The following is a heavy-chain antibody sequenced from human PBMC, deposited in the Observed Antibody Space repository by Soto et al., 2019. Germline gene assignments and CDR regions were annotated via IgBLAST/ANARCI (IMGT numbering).Heavy chain of an antibody. Sequence: RGGSLRLSCAASGFTFSDYYMSWIRQAPGKGLEWVSYISSSSSYTNYADSVKGRFTISRDNAKNSLYLQMNSLRAEDTAVYYCARGAYYDSTFDYWGQGTLVTVSS. J-gene: IGHJ4*02. V-gene: IGHV3-11*06. CDR1: GFTFSDYY. D-gene: IGHD3-22*01. CDR2: ISSSSSYT. CDR3: ARGAYYDSTFDY.